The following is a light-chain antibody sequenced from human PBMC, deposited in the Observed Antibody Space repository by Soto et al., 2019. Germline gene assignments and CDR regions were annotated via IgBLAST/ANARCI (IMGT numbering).Light chain of an antibody. CDR2: EGN. CDR3: CLYAVTFYV. V-gene: IGLV2-23*01. Sequence: QSVLTQPASVSGSPGQSITISCTGTSDVVGNYNLVSWYQQHPGKAPKLIIYEGNKRPSGVSNRFSGSKSANTASLTISGLQAEDEADYYCCLYAVTFYVFGTGTKLTVL. CDR1: SDVVGNYNL. J-gene: IGLJ1*01.